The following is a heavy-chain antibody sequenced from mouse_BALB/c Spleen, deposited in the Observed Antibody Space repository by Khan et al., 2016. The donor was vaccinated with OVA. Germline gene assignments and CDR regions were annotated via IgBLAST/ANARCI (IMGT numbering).Heavy chain of an antibody. V-gene: IGHV3-2*02. Sequence: EVKLLESGPGLVKPSQSLSLTCTVTGYSITSDYAWNWIRQFPGNNLEWMGYISYSGNTKYNPSLKSRISITRDTSKNQFFLQLNSVTIEDTATYYCARIKGGDFDYGGQGTTLTVSS. J-gene: IGHJ2*01. CDR3: ARIKGGDFDY. CDR2: ISYSGNT. CDR1: GYSITSDYA.